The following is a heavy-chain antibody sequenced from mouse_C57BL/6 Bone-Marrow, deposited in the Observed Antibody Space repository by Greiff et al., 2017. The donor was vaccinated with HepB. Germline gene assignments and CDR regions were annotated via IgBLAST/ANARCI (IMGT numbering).Heavy chain of an antibody. V-gene: IGHV5-17*01. CDR2: ISSGSSTI. CDR1: GFTFSDYG. Sequence: EVKLMESGGGLVKPGGSLKLSCAASGFTFSDYGMHWVRQAPEKGLEWVAYISSGSSTIYYADTVKGRFTISRDNAKNTLFLQMTSLRSEDTAMYYCESHDFFAYWGQGTLVTVSA. J-gene: IGHJ3*01. D-gene: IGHD2-4*01. CDR3: ESHDFFAY.